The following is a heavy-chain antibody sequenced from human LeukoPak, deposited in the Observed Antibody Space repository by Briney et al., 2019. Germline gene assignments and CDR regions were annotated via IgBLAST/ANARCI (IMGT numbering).Heavy chain of an antibody. CDR3: ARVGSSGVRY. CDR2: IYRSGST. Sequence: SETLSLTCTVSGGSISNYYWSWIRQSAGKGLEWIGRIYRSGSTNYNPSLKSRVTMSVDTSKNQFSLKLSSVTAADTAVYYCARVGSSGVRYWGQGTLVTVSS. D-gene: IGHD6-19*01. CDR1: GGSISNYY. V-gene: IGHV4-4*07. J-gene: IGHJ4*02.